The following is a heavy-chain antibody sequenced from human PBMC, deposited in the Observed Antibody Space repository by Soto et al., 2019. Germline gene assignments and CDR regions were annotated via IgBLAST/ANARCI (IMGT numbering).Heavy chain of an antibody. V-gene: IGHV4-39*01. CDR2: ISHDGHA. CDR3: ARQVYSDYLGGNWFDP. D-gene: IGHD4-17*01. J-gene: IGHJ5*02. CDR1: DDSISDSRYY. Sequence: SETLSLTCSVLDDSISDSRYYWGWIRQSPEKGLEWIGSISHDGHAYYNPPLKRRVTLFADTSRNQFSLKMKSVTVADTALYFCARQVYSDYLGGNWFDPWGQGAPVTVSS.